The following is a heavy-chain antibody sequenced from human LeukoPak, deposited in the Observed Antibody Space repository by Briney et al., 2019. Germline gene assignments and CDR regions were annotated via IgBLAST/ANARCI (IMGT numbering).Heavy chain of an antibody. CDR2: INHSGST. V-gene: IGHV4-34*01. CDR3: ARDSRPTPAPSSC. Sequence: SETLSLTCAVYGGSFSGYYWSWIRQPPGKGLEWIGEINHSGSTDYNPSLKSRVTMSVDTSKNQFSLKLSSVTAADTAVYYCARDSRPTPAPSSCWGQGTLVTVSS. J-gene: IGHJ4*02. CDR1: GGSFSGYY.